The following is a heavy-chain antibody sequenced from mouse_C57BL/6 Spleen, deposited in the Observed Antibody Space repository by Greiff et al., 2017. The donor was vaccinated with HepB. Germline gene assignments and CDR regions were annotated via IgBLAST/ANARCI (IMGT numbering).Heavy chain of an antibody. CDR2: ISDGGSYT. D-gene: IGHD2-5*01. V-gene: IGHV5-4*03. J-gene: IGHJ3*01. Sequence: EVKVVESGGGLVKPGGSLKLSCAASGFTFSSYAMSWVRQTPEKRLEWVATISDGGSYTYYPDNVKGRFTISRDNAKNNLYLQMSHLKSEDTAMYYCASDRNSNPFAYWGQGTLVTVSA. CDR3: ASDRNSNPFAY. CDR1: GFTFSSYA.